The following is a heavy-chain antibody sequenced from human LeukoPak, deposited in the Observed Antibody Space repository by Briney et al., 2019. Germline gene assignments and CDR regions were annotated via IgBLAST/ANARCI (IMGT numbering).Heavy chain of an antibody. Sequence: ASLKVSCKASGDTFPTYGITWVRQAPGQGLEWMGWISAHNGDTNYAQNLQGRVTMTIETSTSIAYMELRSLRSDDTAVYYCATGGNYGGNFEYFNYWGQGTLVTVSS. V-gene: IGHV1-18*01. CDR3: ATGGNYGGNFEYFNY. J-gene: IGHJ4*02. CDR2: ISAHNGDT. CDR1: GDTFPTYG. D-gene: IGHD4-23*01.